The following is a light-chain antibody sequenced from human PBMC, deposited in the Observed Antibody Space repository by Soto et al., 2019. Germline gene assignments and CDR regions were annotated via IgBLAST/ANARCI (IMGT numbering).Light chain of an antibody. CDR3: QQTYSTPWT. V-gene: IGKV1-39*01. CDR2: AAS. J-gene: IGKJ1*01. CDR1: QSISSY. Sequence: DIQMTQSPSSLSASVGDRVTITCRASQSISSYLNWYQQKPGKAPKLLIYAASSLQSGVPSRFSGSGSGTDFTPTIGRLQPEDFATYYCQQTYSTPWTVGQGTMVEIK.